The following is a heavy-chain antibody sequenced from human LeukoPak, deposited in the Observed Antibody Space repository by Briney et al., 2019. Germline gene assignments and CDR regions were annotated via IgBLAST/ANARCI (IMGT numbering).Heavy chain of an antibody. CDR3: ARDGSTTDYGDFYCYYYGMDV. V-gene: IGHV1-69*13. CDR2: IIPIFGTA. D-gene: IGHD4-17*01. J-gene: IGHJ6*02. Sequence: SVKVSCKASGGTFSSYAISWVRQAPGQGLEWMGGIIPIFGTANYAQKFQGRVTITADESTSTAYMELSSLRSEDTAVYYCARDGSTTDYGDFYCYYYGMDVWGQGTTVTVSS. CDR1: GGTFSSYA.